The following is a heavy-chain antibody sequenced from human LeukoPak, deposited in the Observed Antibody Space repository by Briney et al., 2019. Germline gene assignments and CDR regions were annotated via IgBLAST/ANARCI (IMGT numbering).Heavy chain of an antibody. J-gene: IGHJ6*02. CDR2: IYYSGSA. V-gene: IGHV4-39*01. CDR1: GGSISSYY. Sequence: SETLSLTCTVSGGSISSYYWGWIRQPPGKGLEWIGSIYYSGSAYYNPSLKSRVTISVDTSKNQFSLKLSSVTAADTAVYYCARRPSMDVWGQGTTVTVSS. CDR3: ARRPSMDV.